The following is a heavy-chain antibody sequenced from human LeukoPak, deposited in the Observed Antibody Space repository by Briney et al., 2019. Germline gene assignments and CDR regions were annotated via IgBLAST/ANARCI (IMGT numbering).Heavy chain of an antibody. Sequence: ASVKVSCKASGGTFSSYAISWVRQAPGQGLEWMGGIITIFGTANYAQKFQGRVTITADESTSTAYMELSSLRSEDTAVYYCATPRNCGGDCYLNDDFDIWGQGTMVTVSS. CDR2: IITIFGTA. J-gene: IGHJ3*02. D-gene: IGHD2-21*02. CDR3: ATPRNCGGDCYLNDDFDI. V-gene: IGHV1-69*13. CDR1: GGTFSSYA.